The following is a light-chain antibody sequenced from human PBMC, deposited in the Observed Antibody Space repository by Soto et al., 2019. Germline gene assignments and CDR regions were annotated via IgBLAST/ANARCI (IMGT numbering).Light chain of an antibody. Sequence: SYELNQPPSVSVAPGKTARITCGGNNIGSKSVHWYQQKPGQAPVLVIYYDSHRHSGIPERLSGSNSGNTATLTISRVAAGEEADYDCQVWDIIRDHVGFGGETKLPVL. V-gene: IGLV3-21*04. J-gene: IGLJ2*01. CDR1: NIGSKS. CDR2: YDS. CDR3: QVWDIIRDHVG.